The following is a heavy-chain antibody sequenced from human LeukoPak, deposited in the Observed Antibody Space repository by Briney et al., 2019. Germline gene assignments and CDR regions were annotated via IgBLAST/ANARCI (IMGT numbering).Heavy chain of an antibody. D-gene: IGHD3-16*02. CDR3: AKDGRESGVVDYVWGSYRYAAFDY. J-gene: IGHJ4*02. CDR1: GFTFSSYA. Sequence: PGGSLRLSCAASGFTFSSYAMSWVRQAPGKGLEWVSAISGSGGSTYYADSVKGRFTISRDNSKNTLYLQMNSLRAEDTAVYYCAKDGRESGVVDYVWGSYRYAAFDYWGQGTLVTVSS. V-gene: IGHV3-23*01. CDR2: ISGSGGST.